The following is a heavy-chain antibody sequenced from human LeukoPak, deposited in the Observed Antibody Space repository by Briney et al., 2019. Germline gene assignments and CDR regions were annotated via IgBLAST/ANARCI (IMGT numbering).Heavy chain of an antibody. J-gene: IGHJ4*02. CDR1: GFTFGDYA. D-gene: IGHD6-19*01. CDR2: INWNGGST. CDR3: ARGSGPVDLDY. Sequence: PGGSLRLSCRASGFTFGDYAMSWVRQAPGKGLEWVSGINWNGGSTGYADSVKGRFTISRDNAKNSLYLQMNSLRAEDTALYYCARGSGPVDLDYWGQGTLVTVSS. V-gene: IGHV3-20*04.